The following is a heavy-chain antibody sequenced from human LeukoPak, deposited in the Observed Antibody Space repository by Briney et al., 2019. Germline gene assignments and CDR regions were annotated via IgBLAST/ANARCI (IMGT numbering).Heavy chain of an antibody. CDR2: MSGSGGNT. Sequence: GGSLRLSCAASGFTFSSYAMSLVRQAPGKGLEWVSTMSGSGGNTYYADSVKGRFTISRDNSKNTLYLQTNNLRAEDTAVYYCAKRAYSNYDFDYWGQGTLVTVSS. J-gene: IGHJ4*02. CDR3: AKRAYSNYDFDY. D-gene: IGHD4-11*01. CDR1: GFTFSSYA. V-gene: IGHV3-23*01.